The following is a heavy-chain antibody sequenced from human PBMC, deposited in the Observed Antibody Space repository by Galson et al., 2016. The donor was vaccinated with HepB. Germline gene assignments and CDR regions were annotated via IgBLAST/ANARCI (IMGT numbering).Heavy chain of an antibody. V-gene: IGHV3-73*01. Sequence: SLRLSCAGSGFIFSGSVMHWVRQASGKGLEWVGRIRSKTHSSATAYATSVEGRFTISRDDSKNTTYLLMNSLKTEDTAVNYCSSRDFTHYGVDYWGLGTLVIVSS. CDR2: IRSKTHSSAT. D-gene: IGHD3-16*01. J-gene: IGHJ4*02. CDR1: GFIFSGSV. CDR3: SSRDFTHYGVDY.